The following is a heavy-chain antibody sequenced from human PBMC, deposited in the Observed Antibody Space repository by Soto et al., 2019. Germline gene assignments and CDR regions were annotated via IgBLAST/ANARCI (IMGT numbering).Heavy chain of an antibody. Sequence: PSETLSLTCAVYGGSFSGYYWSWIRQPPGKGLEWIGEINYTGSTNYNPSLKSRVTISLDTSKNQFSLKLISVTAADTAIYYCARDRRLVHYYYHGMDVWGQGTTVTVS. J-gene: IGHJ6*02. CDR3: ARDRRLVHYYYHGMDV. CDR2: INYTGST. CDR1: GGSFSGYY. V-gene: IGHV4-34*01.